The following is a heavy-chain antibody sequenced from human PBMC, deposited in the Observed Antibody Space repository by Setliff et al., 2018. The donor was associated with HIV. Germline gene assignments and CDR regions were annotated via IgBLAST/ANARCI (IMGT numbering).Heavy chain of an antibody. CDR2: VSYSGST. D-gene: IGHD3-16*01. Sequence: PSETLSLTCNVSGGSISTYYWGWIRQPPGKGLEWLGYVSYSGSTNFNPSLESRLAMSVDMSKNHFSLKMTSVTAADTAVYYCTRAPGGGKDYFAYWGRGILVTVSS. J-gene: IGHJ4*02. CDR1: GGSISTYY. V-gene: IGHV4-59*12. CDR3: TRAPGGGKDYFAY.